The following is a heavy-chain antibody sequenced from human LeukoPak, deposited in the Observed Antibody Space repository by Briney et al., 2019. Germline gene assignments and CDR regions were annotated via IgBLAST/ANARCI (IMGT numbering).Heavy chain of an antibody. J-gene: IGHJ3*02. CDR3: ATYYYDSSGYRIDAFDI. CDR1: GFTFSSYA. V-gene: IGHV3-23*01. Sequence: GGSLRLSCAASGFTFSSYAMSWARQAPGKGPEWVSAISGSGGSTYYADSVKGRFTISRDNSKNTLYLQMNSLRAEDTAVYYCATYYYDSSGYRIDAFDIWGQGTMVTVSS. D-gene: IGHD3-22*01. CDR2: ISGSGGST.